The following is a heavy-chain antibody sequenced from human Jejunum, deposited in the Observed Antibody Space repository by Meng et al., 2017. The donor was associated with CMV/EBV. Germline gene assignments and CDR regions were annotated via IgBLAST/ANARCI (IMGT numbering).Heavy chain of an antibody. CDR1: GGSVTSGPYY. CDR2: IYYSGST. Sequence: VSGGSVTSGPYYWSWIRQPPGKGLEWIGYIYYSGSTNYNPSLKSRVTISVDTSKNQFSLKLSSVTAADTAVYYCARDQDTTMLAYWGQGTLVTVSS. D-gene: IGHD3-10*02. V-gene: IGHV4-61*01. CDR3: ARDQDTTMLAY. J-gene: IGHJ4*02.